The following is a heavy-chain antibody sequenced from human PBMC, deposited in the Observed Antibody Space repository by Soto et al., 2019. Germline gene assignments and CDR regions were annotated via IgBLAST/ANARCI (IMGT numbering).Heavy chain of an antibody. CDR3: ARVGYYPFYYSYGMDC. D-gene: IGHD3-22*01. CDR1: GGSFSGYY. V-gene: IGHV4-34*01. CDR2: INHSGST. Sequence: SETLSLTCAVYGGSFSGYYWSWIRQPPGKGLEWIGEINHSGSTNYNPSLKSRVTISVDTSKNQFSLKLGSVTAADTAVYYCARVGYYPFYYSYGMDCWGQGITVTVSS. J-gene: IGHJ6*02.